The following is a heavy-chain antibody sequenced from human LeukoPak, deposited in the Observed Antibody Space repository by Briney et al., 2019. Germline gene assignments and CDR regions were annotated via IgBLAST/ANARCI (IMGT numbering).Heavy chain of an antibody. CDR2: IYPGDSYT. D-gene: IGHD6-13*01. CDR1: GYSFTSYW. Sequence: GESLIISCKCSGYSFTSYWIGWVRQMPGKGLEGVGIIYPGDSYTRSSPSFQDEVTISADKSISTAYLQWRSLKASETAMYYCVSAISSSPYSPDVWGQGTTVTVSS. J-gene: IGHJ6*02. CDR3: VSAISSSPYSPDV. V-gene: IGHV5-51*01.